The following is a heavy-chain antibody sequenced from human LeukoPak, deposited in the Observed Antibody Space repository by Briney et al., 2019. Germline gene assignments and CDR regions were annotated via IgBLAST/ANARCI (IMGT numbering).Heavy chain of an antibody. J-gene: IGHJ4*02. Sequence: SQTLSLTCAVSGGSISSGGYSWSWIRQPPGKGLEWIGYIYHSGSTYYNPSLKSRVTISVDRSKNQFSLKLSSMTAADTAVYYCARTAAEGFDYWGQGTLVTVSS. D-gene: IGHD6-13*01. V-gene: IGHV4-30-2*01. CDR2: IYHSGST. CDR3: ARTAAEGFDY. CDR1: GGSISSGGYS.